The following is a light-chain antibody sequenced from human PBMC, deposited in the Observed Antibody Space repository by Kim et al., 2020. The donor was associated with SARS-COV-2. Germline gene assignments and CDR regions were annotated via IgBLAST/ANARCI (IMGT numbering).Light chain of an antibody. CDR2: YDS. CDR1: NIGSKS. J-gene: IGLJ1*01. CDR3: QVWDSSSDHV. V-gene: IGLV3-21*04. Sequence: VAPGKAARITCGGNNIGSKSVHWYQRKPGQAPVLVIYYDSDRPSGIPERFSGSNSGNTATLTISRVEAGDEADYYCQVWDSSSDHVFGTGTKVTVL.